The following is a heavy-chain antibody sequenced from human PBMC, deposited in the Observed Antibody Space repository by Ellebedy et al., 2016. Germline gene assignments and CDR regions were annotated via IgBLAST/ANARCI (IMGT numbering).Heavy chain of an antibody. V-gene: IGHV1-3*01. Sequence: ASVKVSCKASGYTFTSYAMHWARQAPGQRLEWMGWINAGNGNTKYSQKFQGRVTITRDTSASTAYMELSSLRSEDTAVYYCARWTIAARAGGMDVWGQGTTVTVSS. CDR1: GYTFTSYA. CDR2: INAGNGNT. CDR3: ARWTIAARAGGMDV. D-gene: IGHD6-6*01. J-gene: IGHJ6*02.